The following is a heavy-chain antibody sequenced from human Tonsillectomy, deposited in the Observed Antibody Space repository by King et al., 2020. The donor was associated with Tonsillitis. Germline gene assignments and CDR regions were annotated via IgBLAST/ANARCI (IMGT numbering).Heavy chain of an antibody. CDR1: GGSISSSSYY. V-gene: IGHV4-39*01. J-gene: IGHJ4*02. CDR2: IYYTGST. D-gene: IGHD3-10*01. CDR3: ARLLWFGEWN. Sequence: QLQESGPRLVKPSETLSLTCTVSGGSISSSSYYWGWIRQPPGKGMEYIGNIYYTGSTYYNPSLKSRVTISVDTSNNQFSLKLSSVTVADTAVYYCARLLWFGEWNWGQGTLVTVSS.